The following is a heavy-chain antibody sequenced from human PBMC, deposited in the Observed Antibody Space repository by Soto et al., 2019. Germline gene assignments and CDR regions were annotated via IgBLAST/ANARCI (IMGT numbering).Heavy chain of an antibody. CDR3: ARDAPPPELRFLEWHNYDYNGMDV. CDR1: GYSFTAYG. D-gene: IGHD3-3*01. V-gene: IGHV1-18*01. CDR2: ISCYNGKT. J-gene: IGHJ6*02. Sequence: QVQEVQSGDEVKETGASVRVSCKTSGYSFTAYGISWVRQAPGQGLEWMGWISCYNGKTKYAQKVQGRVTMTTDTSTSTAYMEVRSLRCDDTAIYYCARDAPPPELRFLEWHNYDYNGMDVWGQGTTVTVSS.